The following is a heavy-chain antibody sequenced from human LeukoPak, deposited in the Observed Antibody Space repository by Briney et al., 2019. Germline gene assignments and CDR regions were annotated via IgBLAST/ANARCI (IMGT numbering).Heavy chain of an antibody. V-gene: IGHV4-59*08. CDR1: GGSISSYY. Sequence: PSETLSLTCTVSGGSISSYYWSWIRQPPGKGLEWIAYIYYSGSTNYNPSLKSRVTISVDTSKKQFSLRLSSVTAADTAVYYCAGRQYGGVIDYWGEGTLVTVSS. CDR2: IYYSGST. D-gene: IGHD3-16*01. CDR3: AGRQYGGVIDY. J-gene: IGHJ4*02.